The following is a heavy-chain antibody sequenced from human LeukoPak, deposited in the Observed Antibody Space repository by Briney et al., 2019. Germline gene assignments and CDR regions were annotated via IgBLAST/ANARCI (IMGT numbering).Heavy chain of an antibody. Sequence: GGSLRLSCGASGFTFSNYWMHWVRQAPGKGLVWVSRINSDGSRTDYADSVKGRFTISRDNAKNTLYLQTNSLRAEDTAVYYCASSRYSGYEDYWGQGTLVTVSS. CDR3: ASSRYSGYEDY. D-gene: IGHD5-12*01. CDR2: INSDGSRT. V-gene: IGHV3-74*01. CDR1: GFTFSNYW. J-gene: IGHJ4*02.